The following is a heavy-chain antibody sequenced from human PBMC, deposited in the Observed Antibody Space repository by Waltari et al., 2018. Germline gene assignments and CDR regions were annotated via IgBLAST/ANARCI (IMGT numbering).Heavy chain of an antibody. CDR3: TTNPPGY. V-gene: IGHV3-74*01. CDR2: VKSDGTSP. CDR1: GMDYW. J-gene: IGHJ4*02. Sequence: EVQLVESGGGLVQSGGSLRSPCADPGMDYWMAWVRQVPGKGLMWVSRVKSDGTSPTYADSVKGRFTVSRDSAKNMLYLQMNSLRAEDTAVYYCTTNPPGYWGQGTLVTVSS.